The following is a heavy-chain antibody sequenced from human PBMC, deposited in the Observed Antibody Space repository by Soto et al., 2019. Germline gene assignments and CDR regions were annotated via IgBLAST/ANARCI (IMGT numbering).Heavy chain of an antibody. Sequence: EVQLVESGGGLVQPGGSLRLSCAASGFTFSSYSMNWVRQAPGKGLEWVSYISSSSSTIYYADSVKGRFTISRDNAKNSLYLQMNSLRAEDTAVYYCARGIFGGVINSVLFDYWGQGTLVTVSS. CDR2: ISSSSSTI. CDR1: GFTFSSYS. CDR3: ARGIFGGVINSVLFDY. J-gene: IGHJ4*02. V-gene: IGHV3-48*01. D-gene: IGHD3-3*01.